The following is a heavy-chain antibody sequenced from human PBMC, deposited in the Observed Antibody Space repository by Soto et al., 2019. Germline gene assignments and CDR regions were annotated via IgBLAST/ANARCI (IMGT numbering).Heavy chain of an antibody. CDR2: IYNSGRT. J-gene: IGHJ6*02. V-gene: IGHV4-59*08. CDR1: GGSISSYY. D-gene: IGHD3-22*01. Sequence: SETLSLTCTVSGGSISSYYWSSIRQTPGKGLEWIGYIYNSGRTQYNPSLKSRVTISVDTSKNQFSLKLSSVTAADTAVYYCARRLYYDSSGFEGGGMDVWGQGTTVTVSS. CDR3: ARRLYYDSSGFEGGGMDV.